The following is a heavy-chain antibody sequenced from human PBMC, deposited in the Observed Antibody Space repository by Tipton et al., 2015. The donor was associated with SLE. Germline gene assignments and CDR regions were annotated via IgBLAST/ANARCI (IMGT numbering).Heavy chain of an antibody. D-gene: IGHD4/OR15-4a*01. CDR3: AREDYGDFDY. CDR1: GFTFSNYD. J-gene: IGHJ4*02. CDR2: ISSSSSYI. Sequence: GSLRLSCAASGFTFSNYDMHWVRQAPGKGLEWVSSISSSSSYIYYADSVKGRFTISRDNAKNSLYLQMNSLRAEDTAVYYCAREDYGDFDYWGQGTLVTVSS. V-gene: IGHV3-21*01.